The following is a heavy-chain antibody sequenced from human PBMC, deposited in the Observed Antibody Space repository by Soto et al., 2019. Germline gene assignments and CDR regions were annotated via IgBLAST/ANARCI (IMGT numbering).Heavy chain of an antibody. CDR2: IIPILGIA. V-gene: IGHV1-69*02. Sequence: SVKVSCKASGGTFSSYTISWVRQAPGQGLEWMGRIIPILGIANYAQKFQGRVTITADKSTSTAYMELSSLRSEDTAVYYCARVYCSDGSCYSIDYWGQGTLVTVSS. CDR3: ARVYCSDGSCYSIDY. D-gene: IGHD2-15*01. J-gene: IGHJ4*02. CDR1: GGTFSSYT.